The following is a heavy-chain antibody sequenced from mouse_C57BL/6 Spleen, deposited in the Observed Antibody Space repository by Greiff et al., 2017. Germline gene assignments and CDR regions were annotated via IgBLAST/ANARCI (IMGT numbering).Heavy chain of an antibody. CDR1: GFTFSDYG. V-gene: IGHV5-17*01. CDR2: ISSGSSTI. Sequence: EVQGVESGGGLVKPGGSLKLSCAASGFTFSDYGMHWVRQAPEKGLEWVAYISSGSSTIYYADTVKGRFTISRDNAKNTLFLQMTSLRSEDTAMYYCARGEGYGSSSHYYAMDYWGQGTSVTVSS. D-gene: IGHD1-1*01. J-gene: IGHJ4*01. CDR3: ARGEGYGSSSHYYAMDY.